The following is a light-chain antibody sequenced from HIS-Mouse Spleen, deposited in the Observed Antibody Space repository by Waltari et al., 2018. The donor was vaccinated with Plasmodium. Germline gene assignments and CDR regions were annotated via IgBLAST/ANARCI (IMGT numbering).Light chain of an antibody. CDR3: YSTDSSGNHRV. CDR1: ALPKKY. J-gene: IGLJ3*02. CDR2: EDS. Sequence: SYELTQPPSVSVSPGQTARITCPGDALPKKYAYWYQQKSGQAPVLVIYEDSNRPSGIPERFSGSSSGTMATLTISGAQVEDEADYYCYSTDSSGNHRVVGGGTKLTVL. V-gene: IGLV3-10*01.